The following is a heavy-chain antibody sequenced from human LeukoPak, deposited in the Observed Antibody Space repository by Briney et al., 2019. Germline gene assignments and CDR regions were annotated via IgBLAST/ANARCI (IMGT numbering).Heavy chain of an antibody. V-gene: IGHV1-18*01. J-gene: IGHJ6*03. CDR2: ISAYNGNT. CDR1: GYTFTSYG. Sequence: ASVKVSCKASGYTFTSYGISWVRQAPGQGLEWMGWISAYNGNTNYAQKLQGRVTMTTDTSTSTAYMELRSLRSDDTAVYYCARVLLWFREVNPYYTDVWGKGTTVTVSS. D-gene: IGHD3-10*01. CDR3: ARVLLWFREVNPYYTDV.